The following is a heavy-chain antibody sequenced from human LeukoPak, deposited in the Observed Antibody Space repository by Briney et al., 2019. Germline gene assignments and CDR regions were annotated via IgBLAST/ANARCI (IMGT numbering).Heavy chain of an antibody. CDR2: IKQGGSEK. V-gene: IGHV3-7*01. J-gene: IGHJ5*02. Sequence: GGSLRLSCAASGFTFSSYWMSWVRQAPGKGLEWVANIKQGGSEKYYVDSVKSRFTISRDNAKNSLYLQMNSLRAEDTAVYYCARDPRSSTSFPNWFDPWGQGTLVTVSS. CDR3: ARDPRSSTSFPNWFDP. D-gene: IGHD2-2*01. CDR1: GFTFSSYW.